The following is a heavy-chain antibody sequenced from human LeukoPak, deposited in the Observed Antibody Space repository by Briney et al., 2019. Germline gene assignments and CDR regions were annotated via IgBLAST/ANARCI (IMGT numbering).Heavy chain of an antibody. D-gene: IGHD3-22*01. J-gene: IGHJ4*02. CDR2: ISGSSSYI. V-gene: IGHV3-21*01. Sequence: GGSLRLSCAASGFTFSSYSMNWVRQAPGKGLEWVSSISGSSSYIYYADSVKGRFTISRDNAKNSLYLQMNSLRAEDTAVYYCARDLGQSSGYYPPRDWGQGTLVTVSS. CDR3: ARDLGQSSGYYPPRD. CDR1: GFTFSSYS.